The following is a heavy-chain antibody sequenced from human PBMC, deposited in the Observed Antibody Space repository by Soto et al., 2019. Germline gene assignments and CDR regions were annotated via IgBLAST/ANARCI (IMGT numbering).Heavy chain of an antibody. J-gene: IGHJ4*02. CDR3: AKRSPYSSGWYSPIFDY. CDR1: GFSFSDYA. D-gene: IGHD6-13*01. V-gene: IGHV3-23*01. CDR2: ISESGGST. Sequence: LRLSCAASGFSFSDYAMGWVRQAPGKGLEWLSVISESGGSTHYADSVMGRFTVSRDNSKNSLSLRMNRLRDEDTAVYFCAKRSPYSSGWYSPIFDYWGQGALVTVSS.